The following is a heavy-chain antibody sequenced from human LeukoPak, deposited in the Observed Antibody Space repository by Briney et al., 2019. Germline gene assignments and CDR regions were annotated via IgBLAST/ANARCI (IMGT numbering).Heavy chain of an antibody. CDR3: AKAPVTTCRGAFCYPFDY. CDR1: GFTVSSNS. D-gene: IGHD2-15*01. CDR2: ISDTGNT. V-gene: IGHV3-53*01. Sequence: GGSLRLSCTVSGFTVSSNSWSWVRQAPGKGLEWVSAISDTGNTYHADSVKGRFTISRDSSKNTLFLQMNRLRPEDAAVYYCAKAPVTTCRGAFCYPFDYWGLGTLVTVSS. J-gene: IGHJ4*02.